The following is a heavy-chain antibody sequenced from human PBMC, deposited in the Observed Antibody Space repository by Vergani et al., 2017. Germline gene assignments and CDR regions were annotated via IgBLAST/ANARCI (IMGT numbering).Heavy chain of an antibody. CDR1: GFTFSSYA. CDR3: ARPRVFECSGGSCYLLQTLNYYYYGMDV. J-gene: IGHJ6*02. V-gene: IGHV3-30*01. Sequence: QVQLVESGGGVVQPGRSLRLSCAASGFTFSSYAMHWVRQAPGKGLEWVAVISYDGSNKYYADSVKGRFTISRDNSKNTLYLQMNSLRAEDTAVYYCARPRVFECSGGSCYLLQTLNYYYYGMDVWGQGTTVTVSS. D-gene: IGHD2-15*01. CDR2: ISYDGSNK.